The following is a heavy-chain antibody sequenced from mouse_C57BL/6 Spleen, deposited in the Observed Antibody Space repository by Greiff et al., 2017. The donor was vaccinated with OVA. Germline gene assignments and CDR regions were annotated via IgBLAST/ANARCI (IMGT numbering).Heavy chain of an antibody. D-gene: IGHD1-1*01. CDR2: FYPGSGSI. CDR1: GYTFTEYT. CDR3: ARHEVPGSYYYGSSSWFAY. Sequence: QVQLKQSGAELVKPGASVKLSCKASGYTFTEYTIHWVKQRSGQGLEWIGWFYPGSGSIKYNEKFKDKATLTADKSSSTVYMELSRLTSEDSAVYFCARHEVPGSYYYGSSSWFAYWGQGTLVTVSA. V-gene: IGHV1-62-2*01. J-gene: IGHJ3*01.